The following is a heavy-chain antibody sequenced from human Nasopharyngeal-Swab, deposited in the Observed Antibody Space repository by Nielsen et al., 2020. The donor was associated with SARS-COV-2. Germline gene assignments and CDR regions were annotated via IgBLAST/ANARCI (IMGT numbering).Heavy chain of an antibody. Sequence: GGSLRLSCAASGFTFDDYTMHWVRQAPGKGLEWVSLISWDGGSTYYADSVKGRFTISRDHSKNTVYLQMNSLRTEDTAVYFCAKQGGVFHFRSSFYPDYWGQGSLVTVS. D-gene: IGHD3-3*02. J-gene: IGHJ4*02. CDR1: GFTFDDYT. CDR3: AKQGGVFHFRSSFYPDY. CDR2: ISWDGGST. V-gene: IGHV3-43*01.